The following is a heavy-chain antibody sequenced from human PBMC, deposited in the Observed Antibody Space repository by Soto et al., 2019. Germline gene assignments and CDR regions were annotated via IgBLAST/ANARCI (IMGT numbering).Heavy chain of an antibody. CDR3: ARSVRMYYYYGMDV. CDR1: GGCINSYV. J-gene: IGHJ6*02. D-gene: IGHD2-15*01. V-gene: IGHV4-59*01. Sequence: PSWTLELTRTVSGGCINSYVWSVIRQKTGKGLEWIGYIYYSGSTNYNPSLKSRVTISVDTSKNQFSLKLSSVTAADTAVYYCARSVRMYYYYGMDVWRQRTTVTVSS. CDR2: IYYSGST.